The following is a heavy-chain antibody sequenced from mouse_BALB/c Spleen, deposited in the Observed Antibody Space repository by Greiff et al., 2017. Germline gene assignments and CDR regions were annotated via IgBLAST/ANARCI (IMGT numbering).Heavy chain of an antibody. CDR3: ADIYYGNGFAY. J-gene: IGHJ3*01. V-gene: IGHV14-3*02. D-gene: IGHD2-1*01. CDR1: GFNIKDTY. Sequence: EVQLQQSGAELVKPGASVKLSCTASGFNIKDTYMHWVKQRPEQGLEWIGRIDPANGNTKYDPKFQGKATITADTSSNTAYLQLSSLTSEDTAVYYCADIYYGNGFAYWGQGTLVTVSA. CDR2: IDPANGNT.